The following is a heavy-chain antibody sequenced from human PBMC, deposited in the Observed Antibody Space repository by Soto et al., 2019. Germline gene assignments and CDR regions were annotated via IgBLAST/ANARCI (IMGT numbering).Heavy chain of an antibody. V-gene: IGHV1-69*13. J-gene: IGHJ6*02. CDR1: GGTFSSYA. CDR3: ARDSRRFLGPDSSGWDDSLNVRYGMDV. Sequence: ASVKVSCKASGGTFSSYAISWVRQAPGQGLEWMGGIIPIFGTANYAQKFQGRVTITADESTSTAYMELSSLRSEDTAVYYCARDSRRFLGPDSSGWDDSLNVRYGMDVWGQGTTVTVSS. CDR2: IIPIFGTA. D-gene: IGHD6-19*01.